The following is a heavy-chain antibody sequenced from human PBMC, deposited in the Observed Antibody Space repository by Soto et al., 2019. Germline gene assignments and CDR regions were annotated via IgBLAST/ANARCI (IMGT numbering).Heavy chain of an antibody. V-gene: IGHV1-18*01. CDR1: GYTFTSYG. Sequence: QVQLVQSGAEVKKPGASVKVSCKASGYTFTSYGISWVRQAPGQGLEWTGWISAYNGNTNYAQKLQGRVTMTTDTSTSTASMELRSLRSDDTAVYYCARDPLRGYSYGYPHYGMDVWGQGTTVTVSS. D-gene: IGHD5-18*01. CDR2: ISAYNGNT. CDR3: ARDPLRGYSYGYPHYGMDV. J-gene: IGHJ6*02.